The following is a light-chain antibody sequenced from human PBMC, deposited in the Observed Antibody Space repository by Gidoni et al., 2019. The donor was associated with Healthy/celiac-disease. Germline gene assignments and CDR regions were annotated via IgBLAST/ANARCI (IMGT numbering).Light chain of an antibody. J-gene: IGLJ2*01. V-gene: IGLV3-1*01. CDR2: QDS. CDR3: QAWDSSIVV. CDR1: KLGDKY. Sequence: SYELTQPPSVSVSPGQTASITGSGDKLGDKYACWYQQKPGQSPVLVIYQDSKRPSGIPERFSGSNSGNTATLTISGTQAMDEADYYCQAWDSSIVVFGGGTKLTV.